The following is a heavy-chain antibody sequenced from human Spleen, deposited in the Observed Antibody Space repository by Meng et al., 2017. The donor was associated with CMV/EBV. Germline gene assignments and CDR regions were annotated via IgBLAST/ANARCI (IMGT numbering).Heavy chain of an antibody. J-gene: IGHJ4*02. Sequence: GESLKISCAASGFTFSSYAMHWVRQAPGKGLEWVAVISYDGSNKYYADSVKGRFTISRDNSKNTVYLQMNSLRAEGTAVYYCARDGDIWSGYFFDYWGQGTLVTVSS. CDR3: ARDGDIWSGYFFDY. CDR1: GFTFSSYA. D-gene: IGHD3-3*01. V-gene: IGHV3-30*04. CDR2: ISYDGSNK.